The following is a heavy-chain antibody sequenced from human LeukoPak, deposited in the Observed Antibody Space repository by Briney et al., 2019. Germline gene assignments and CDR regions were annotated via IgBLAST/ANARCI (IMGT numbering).Heavy chain of an antibody. CDR3: ARSSAYYSGPFDS. CDR2: IYQSGST. D-gene: IGHD3-22*01. CDR1: GYSISFGYY. J-gene: IGHJ4*02. Sequence: SETLSLTCTVSGYSISFGYYWGWIRQPPGKGLEWIGSIYQSGSTYYNPSLKSRVTISVDTSNNHFSLKLSSVTAADTAVYYCARSSAYYSGPFDSWGQGTLVTVSS. V-gene: IGHV4-38-2*02.